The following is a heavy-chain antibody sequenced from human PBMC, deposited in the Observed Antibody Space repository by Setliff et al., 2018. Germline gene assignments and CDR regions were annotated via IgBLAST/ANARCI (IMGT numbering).Heavy chain of an antibody. J-gene: IGHJ6*02. CDR1: GYTFTSYY. D-gene: IGHD3-3*01. Sequence: ASVKVSCKASGYTFTSYYMHWVRQAPGQGLEWMGIINPSGGSTSYAQKFQGRVTMTRDTSTSTVYMELSSLRSEDTAVYYCARAGNYNFWSGYPPYYYYYGMDVWGQGTTVTV. V-gene: IGHV1-46*01. CDR2: INPSGGST. CDR3: ARAGNYNFWSGYPPYYYYYGMDV.